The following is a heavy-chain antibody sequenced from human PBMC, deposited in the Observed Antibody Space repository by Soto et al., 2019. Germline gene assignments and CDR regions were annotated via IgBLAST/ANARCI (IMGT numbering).Heavy chain of an antibody. CDR2: ISGSGGST. Sequence: GGSLRLSCAASGFTFNSYAMSWVRQAPGKGLEWVSAISGSGGSTYYADSVKGRFTISRDNSKNTLYLQMNSLRAEDTAVYYCAKDRARLGSSAYFDYWGQGTLVTVSS. CDR3: AKDRARLGSSAYFDY. V-gene: IGHV3-23*01. D-gene: IGHD6-19*01. J-gene: IGHJ4*02. CDR1: GFTFNSYA.